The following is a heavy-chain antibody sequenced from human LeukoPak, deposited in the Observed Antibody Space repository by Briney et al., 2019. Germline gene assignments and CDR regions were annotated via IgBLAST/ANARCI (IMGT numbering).Heavy chain of an antibody. D-gene: IGHD2-15*01. CDR3: TRDGGFQYYFDY. J-gene: IGHJ4*02. CDR1: GFTFGDCA. CDR2: IRSKAYGGTT. Sequence: GGSLRLPCTASGFTFGDCAMNWVRQAPGKGLEWVAFIRSKAYGGTTEYAASVKGRFTFSRDDSKSIAYLQMNSLKTEDTAVYYCTRDGGFQYYFDYWGQGTLVSVSS. V-gene: IGHV3-49*04.